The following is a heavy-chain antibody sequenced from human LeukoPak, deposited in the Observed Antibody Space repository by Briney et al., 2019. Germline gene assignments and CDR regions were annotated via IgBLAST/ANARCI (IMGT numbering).Heavy chain of an antibody. V-gene: IGHV1-18*01. J-gene: IGHJ6*02. CDR1: GYTFTSYG. Sequence: GASVKVSCKASGYTFTSYGISWVRQAPGQGLEWMGWISAYNGNTNYGQKLQGRVTMTTDTSTSTASMELRSLRSDNTAVYYCARDQDIVVVQDNDTYGMDVWGQGTTVTVSS. CDR3: ARDQDIVVVQDNDTYGMDV. CDR2: ISAYNGNT. D-gene: IGHD2-2*01.